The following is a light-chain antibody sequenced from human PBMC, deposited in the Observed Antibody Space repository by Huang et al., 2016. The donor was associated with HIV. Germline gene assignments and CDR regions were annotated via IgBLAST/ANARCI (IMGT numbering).Light chain of an antibody. CDR1: KNVGTY. J-gene: IGKJ5*01. Sequence: IQMTQSPTSLSASVGDRVYISCRTSKNVGTYLNWYQQKPGKAPKLLVSSASTLHTGVPSRFSGVGSGTVFTLTIRGLQFDDFATYYCQQSFGALSSFGPGTRL. CDR2: SAS. CDR3: QQSFGALSS. V-gene: IGKV1-39*01.